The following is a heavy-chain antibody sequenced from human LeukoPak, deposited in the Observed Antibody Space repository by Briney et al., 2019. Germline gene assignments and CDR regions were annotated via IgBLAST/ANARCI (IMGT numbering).Heavy chain of an antibody. CDR1: GFTFSTYG. J-gene: IGHJ6*02. CDR2: VSYDESSI. Sequence: GGSLRLSCAASGFTFSTYGMHWVRQAPGKGLEWVAVVSYDESSIYYADSVKGRFTISRDDSKDTLNLQMNSLRADDTAVYYCAKARDIGTYYYYAMDVWGQGATVTVSS. V-gene: IGHV3-30*18. D-gene: IGHD5-12*01. CDR3: AKARDIGTYYYYAMDV.